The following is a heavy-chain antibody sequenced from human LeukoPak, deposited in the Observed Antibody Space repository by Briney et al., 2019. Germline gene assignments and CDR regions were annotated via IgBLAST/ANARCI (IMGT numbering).Heavy chain of an antibody. CDR3: ARIAAAGTSSFDY. D-gene: IGHD6-13*01. CDR2: ISAYNSNT. J-gene: IGHJ4*02. Sequence: ASVKVSCKASGYTFTTYGISWVRQAPGQGLEWMGWISAYNSNTNYAQKPQGRVTMTTDTSTSTAYMELRSLRSDDTAVYYCARIAAAGTSSFDYWGQGTLVTVSS. CDR1: GYTFTTYG. V-gene: IGHV1-18*01.